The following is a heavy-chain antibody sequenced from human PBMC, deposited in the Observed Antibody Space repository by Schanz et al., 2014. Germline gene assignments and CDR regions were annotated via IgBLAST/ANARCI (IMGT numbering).Heavy chain of an antibody. V-gene: IGHV1-8*02. Sequence: QGQLVQSGPEVKEPGASVKVSCEASRYTSNTYGLNWVRQAPGQGLEWMGWMNPNSGDTGYPRKFQDRVTMTRNTSISTAYMELNSLTSEDTAVYYCARVSMEFERGKSYYYYMDVWGRGTTVTVSS. CDR2: MNPNSGDT. J-gene: IGHJ6*03. D-gene: IGHD3-10*01. CDR3: ARVSMEFERGKSYYYYMDV. CDR1: RYTSNTYG.